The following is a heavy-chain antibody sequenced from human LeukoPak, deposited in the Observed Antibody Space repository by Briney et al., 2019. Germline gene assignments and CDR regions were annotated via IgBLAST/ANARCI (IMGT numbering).Heavy chain of an antibody. CDR2: ISYDGFKK. D-gene: IGHD3-10*01. CDR1: GFTFSNHA. Sequence: GRSLRLSCAASGFTFSNHAMHWVRQSPGKGLEWVAVISYDGFKKYYADFVKGRFTISRDNSKNTLYLHMSSLRPEDTAVYYCAKGLDYYGSGSYYGVTPGFDSWGQGTLVTVSS. J-gene: IGHJ4*02. V-gene: IGHV3-30*18. CDR3: AKGLDYYGSGSYYGVTPGFDS.